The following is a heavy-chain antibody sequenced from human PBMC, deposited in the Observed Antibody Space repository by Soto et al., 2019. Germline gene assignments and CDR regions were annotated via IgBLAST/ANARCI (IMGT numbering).Heavy chain of an antibody. D-gene: IGHD2-2*01. CDR1: GGTFSSYT. J-gene: IGHJ5*02. CDR3: ARAKEYQLLFGPEGRFAP. Sequence: GASVKVSCKASGGTFSSYTISWVRQAPGQGLEWMGRIIPILGIANYAQKFQGRVTITADKSTSTAYMELSSLRSEDTAVYYCARAKEYQLLFGPEGRFAPWGQGTLVTVSS. V-gene: IGHV1-69*02. CDR2: IIPILGIA.